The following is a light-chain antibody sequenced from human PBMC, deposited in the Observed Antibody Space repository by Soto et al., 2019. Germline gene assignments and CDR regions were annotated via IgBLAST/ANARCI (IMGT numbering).Light chain of an antibody. V-gene: IGKV2D-29*02. Sequence: MTQSPLSLSVAPGQPASISCKSSKSLLHKTGETFLIWYHQKPGQSPQLLIYEVSTRDSGVPDRFSGSGSGTDFTLEISRVETDDVGIYYCMQSTQPPPTFGQGTRLEIK. CDR1: KSLLHKTGETF. CDR3: MQSTQPPPT. CDR2: EVS. J-gene: IGKJ5*01.